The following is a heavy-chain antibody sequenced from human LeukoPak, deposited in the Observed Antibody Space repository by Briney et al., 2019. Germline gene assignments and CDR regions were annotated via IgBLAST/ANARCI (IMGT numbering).Heavy chain of an antibody. Sequence: ASVKVSCKASGGTFSSYAISWVRQAPGQGLEWMGEIIPIFGTANYAQKFQGRVTITADESTSTAYMELSSLRSEDTAVYYCASSPYHSYSSFMLEGKGSPLFFDYWGQGTLVTVSS. J-gene: IGHJ4*02. CDR1: GGTFSSYA. D-gene: IGHD6-6*01. CDR3: ASSPYHSYSSFMLEGKGSPLFFDY. CDR2: IIPIFGTA. V-gene: IGHV1-69*01.